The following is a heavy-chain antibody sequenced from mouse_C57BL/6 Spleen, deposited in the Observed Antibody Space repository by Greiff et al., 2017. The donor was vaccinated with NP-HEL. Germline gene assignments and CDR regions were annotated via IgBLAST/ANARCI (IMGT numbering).Heavy chain of an antibody. Sequence: QVQLQQPGAELVRPGSSVKLSCKASGYTFTSYWMHWVKQRPIQGLEWIGNIDPSDSETHYTQKFKDKATLTVDKSSSTAYMQLSSLTSEDSAVYYCARGGLAAMDYWGQGTSVTVSS. CDR1: GYTFTSYW. CDR3: ARGGLAAMDY. D-gene: IGHD3-3*01. J-gene: IGHJ4*01. V-gene: IGHV1-52*01. CDR2: IDPSDSET.